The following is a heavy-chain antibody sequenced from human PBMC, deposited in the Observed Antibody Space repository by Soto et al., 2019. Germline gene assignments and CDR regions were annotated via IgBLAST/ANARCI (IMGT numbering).Heavy chain of an antibody. CDR1: GGSISSSSYY. V-gene: IGHV4-39*01. CDR2: IYYSGST. Sequence: QLQLQESGPGLVKPSETLSLTCTVSGGSISSSSYYWGWIRQPPGKGLEWIGSIYYSGSTYYNPSLTSRVTISVDTSKNQFSLTLSSVTAADTSVYDCACIFSGGYGYGFYYYGMDVWGQGTTVTVSS. CDR3: ACIFSGGYGYGFYYYGMDV. J-gene: IGHJ6*02. D-gene: IGHD5-18*01.